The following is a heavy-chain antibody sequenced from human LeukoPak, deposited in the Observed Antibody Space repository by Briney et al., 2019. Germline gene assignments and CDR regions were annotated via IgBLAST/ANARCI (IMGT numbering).Heavy chain of an antibody. CDR2: IWNDGSNK. V-gene: IGHV3-33*06. J-gene: IGHJ4*02. Sequence: GGSLRLSCAASGFTFSDYTMHWVRQTPGKGLEWVALIWNDGSNKYYADSVKGRFTISRDNSKNTLYLQMNSLRAEDTAVYYCAKDPSNYYGPHQPFDYWGQGTLVTVSS. D-gene: IGHD3-10*01. CDR1: GFTFSDYT. CDR3: AKDPSNYYGPHQPFDY.